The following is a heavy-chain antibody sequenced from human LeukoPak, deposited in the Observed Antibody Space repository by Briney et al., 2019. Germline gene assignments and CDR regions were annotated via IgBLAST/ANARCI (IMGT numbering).Heavy chain of an antibody. J-gene: IGHJ2*01. V-gene: IGHV4-4*07. CDR2: MYITGNT. CDR3: ARDSTGSSPWYLDL. D-gene: IGHD6-19*01. CDR1: GGSVISYY. Sequence: SETLSLTCTVSGGSVISYYWSWVRQPAGKGLEWIGRMYITGNTNYNPSLKSRVTMSLDTSKNHFSLKLSSVAAADTAVYYCARDSTGSSPWYLDLWGRGTLVTVSS.